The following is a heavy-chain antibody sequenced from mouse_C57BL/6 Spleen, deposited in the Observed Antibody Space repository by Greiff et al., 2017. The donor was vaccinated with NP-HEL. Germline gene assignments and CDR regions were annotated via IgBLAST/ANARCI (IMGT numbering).Heavy chain of an antibody. CDR2: IDPATGNT. Sequence: EVQLQQSVAELVRPGASVKLSCTASGFNIKNTYMHWVKQRPEQGLEWIGRIDPATGNTKYAPKFQGKATITADTSSNTAYLQLSSLTSEDTAIYYCARVTTVVARDYYAMDYWGQGTSVTVSS. V-gene: IGHV14-3*01. D-gene: IGHD1-1*01. CDR1: GFNIKNTY. J-gene: IGHJ4*01. CDR3: ARVTTVVARDYYAMDY.